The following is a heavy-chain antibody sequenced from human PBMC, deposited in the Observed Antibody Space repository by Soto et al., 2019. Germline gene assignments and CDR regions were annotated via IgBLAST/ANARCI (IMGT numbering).Heavy chain of an antibody. J-gene: IGHJ4*02. Sequence: QVHLVESGGGVVQPGRSLRLSCAASGFTFTTYSMYWLRQSPGKGLEWVARISSDGDNKYYADSVEGRFTISRDNSKSTLNLQINSLRPEDTAVYFCARVMVHCRGTRCSDYFDYWGQGTLASVSS. CDR2: ISSDGDNK. V-gene: IGHV3-30*14. CDR3: ARVMVHCRGTRCSDYFDY. CDR1: GFTFTTYS. D-gene: IGHD2-15*01.